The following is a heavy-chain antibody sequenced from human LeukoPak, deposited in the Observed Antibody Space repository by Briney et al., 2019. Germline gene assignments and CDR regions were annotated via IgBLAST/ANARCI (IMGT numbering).Heavy chain of an antibody. V-gene: IGHV1-46*01. CDR1: GYTFTSYY. CDR2: INPRGGST. CDR3: ARVLSEGQWLSNRFDL. D-gene: IGHD6-19*01. J-gene: IGHJ5*02. Sequence: ASVKVSCKASGYTFTSYYMHWVRQAPGQGLEWMGIINPRGGSTSYAQKFQGRVTMTRDTSTSTVYMELSSLRSEDTAVYYCARVLSEGQWLSNRFDLWGQGTLVTVSS.